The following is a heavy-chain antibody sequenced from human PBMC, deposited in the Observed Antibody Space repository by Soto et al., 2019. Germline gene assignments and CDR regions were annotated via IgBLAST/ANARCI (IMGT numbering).Heavy chain of an antibody. D-gene: IGHD3-22*01. Sequence: VAVISYDGSNKYYADSVKGRFTISRDNSKNTLYLQMNSLRAEDTAVYYCAKDGRIVVTSLPIPEYFQHWGQGTLVTVSS. V-gene: IGHV3-30*18. CDR3: AKDGRIVVTSLPIPEYFQH. CDR2: ISYDGSNK. J-gene: IGHJ1*01.